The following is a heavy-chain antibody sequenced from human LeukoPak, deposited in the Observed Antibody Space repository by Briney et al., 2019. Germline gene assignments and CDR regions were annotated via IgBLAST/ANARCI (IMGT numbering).Heavy chain of an antibody. CDR2: IIPILGIA. V-gene: IGHV1-69*04. D-gene: IGHD3-10*01. CDR1: GGTFSSYA. Sequence: ASVKVSCKASGGTFSSYAISWVRQAPGQGLEWMGRIIPILGIANYAQKFQGRVTITADKSTSTAYMELSSLRSEDTAVYYCARDRGRPIEYWYFDLWGRGTLVTVSS. J-gene: IGHJ2*01. CDR3: ARDRGRPIEYWYFDL.